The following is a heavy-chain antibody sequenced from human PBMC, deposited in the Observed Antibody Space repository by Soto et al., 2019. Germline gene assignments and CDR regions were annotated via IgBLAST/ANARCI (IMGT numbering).Heavy chain of an antibody. D-gene: IGHD5-18*01. CDR2: IIPIFGTA. Sequence: WASVKVTCKASGGTFSRYAISWVRQAPGQGLELMGGIIPIFGTANYAHNFQGRVTITANESTSTAYMKLSSLRSEDTAVYYCARSADVDTAMVIFGYWGQGTLVTVSS. CDR1: GGTFSRYA. CDR3: ARSADVDTAMVIFGY. J-gene: IGHJ4*02. V-gene: IGHV1-69*01.